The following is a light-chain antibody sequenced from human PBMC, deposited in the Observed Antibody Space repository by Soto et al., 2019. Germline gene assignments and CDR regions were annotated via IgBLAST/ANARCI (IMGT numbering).Light chain of an antibody. Sequence: EIVLTQSPGTLSLSPGERATLSCRASQSVSSSYLAWYQQKPGQAPRLLIYGASSRATGIPDRFSGSRSGTDFTLTISRLEPEDFAVYYCQQYGSSPTFGQGTRLGIK. J-gene: IGKJ5*01. CDR1: QSVSSSY. CDR3: QQYGSSPT. CDR2: GAS. V-gene: IGKV3-20*01.